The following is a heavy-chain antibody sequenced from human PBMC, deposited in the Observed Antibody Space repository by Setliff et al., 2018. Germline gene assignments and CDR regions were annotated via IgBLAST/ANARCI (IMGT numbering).Heavy chain of an antibody. V-gene: IGHV4-59*01. CDR1: GGSISDYY. CDR3: ARRDGDFDY. Sequence: SETLSLTCTVSGGSISDYYWSWIRQAPGKGLEWIGYIYYGGSTNYNPSLNSRVAISVDTSENQFSPRLNSVTAADTAVYYCARRDGDFDYRGQGTLVTVS. J-gene: IGHJ4*02. D-gene: IGHD4-17*01. CDR2: IYYGGST.